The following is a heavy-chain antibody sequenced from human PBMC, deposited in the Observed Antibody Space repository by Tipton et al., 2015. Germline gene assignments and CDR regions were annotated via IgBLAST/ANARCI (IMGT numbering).Heavy chain of an antibody. J-gene: IGHJ4*02. D-gene: IGHD3-3*01. CDR1: SGSISKYY. CDR3: ACQDYDLLSRDYPAIDY. V-gene: IGHV4-59*12. Sequence: TLSLTCSVSSGSISKYYWSWIRQPPGKELEWIGYIQYSGSTNYNPSLKSRVTISVGSSKTHFSLNLSSVTAADTAVYYCACQDYDLLSRDYPAIDYWGQGTLVIVSS. CDR2: IQYSGST.